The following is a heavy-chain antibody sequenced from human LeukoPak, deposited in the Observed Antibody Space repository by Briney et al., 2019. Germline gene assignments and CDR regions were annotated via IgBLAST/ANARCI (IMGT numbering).Heavy chain of an antibody. CDR2: IYSISDT. Sequence: GGSLRLSCSASGFSVNSNYMTWVRQAPGKGLEWVSLIYSISDTYYADYVKGRFTISRDNSKNMVFLQMNSLRADDSAVYYCARWGYDSSGSYWDDWGQGTRVTVSS. V-gene: IGHV3-53*01. D-gene: IGHD3-22*01. J-gene: IGHJ4*02. CDR1: GFSVNSNY. CDR3: ARWGYDSSGSYWDD.